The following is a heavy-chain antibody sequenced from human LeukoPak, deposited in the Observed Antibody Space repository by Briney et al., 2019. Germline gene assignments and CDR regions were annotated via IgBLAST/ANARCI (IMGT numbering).Heavy chain of an antibody. D-gene: IGHD6-25*01. CDR1: GFTFSSYE. V-gene: IGHV3-48*03. CDR2: ISSSGSTI. CDR3: ARDRGRYYMDV. Sequence: GGSPRLSCAASGFTFSSYEMNWVRQAPGKGLEWVSYISSSGSTIYYADSVKGRFTISRDNAKNSLYLQMNSLRAEDTAVYYCARDRGRYYMDVWGKGTTVTISS. J-gene: IGHJ6*03.